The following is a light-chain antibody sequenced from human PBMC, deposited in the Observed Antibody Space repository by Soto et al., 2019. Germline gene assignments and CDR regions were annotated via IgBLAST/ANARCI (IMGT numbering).Light chain of an antibody. CDR1: QSVSGY. CDR3: QQRSNWLIS. J-gene: IGKJ3*01. CDR2: DGS. Sequence: EIVLTQSPATLSLSPGERATLSCRASQSVSGYLAWYQQKPGQAPRPLIYDGSHRAAGIPSRFSGSGSGTDFTLTTSGLEPEDFAVYYCQQRSNWLISFGPGTKVDIK. V-gene: IGKV3-11*01.